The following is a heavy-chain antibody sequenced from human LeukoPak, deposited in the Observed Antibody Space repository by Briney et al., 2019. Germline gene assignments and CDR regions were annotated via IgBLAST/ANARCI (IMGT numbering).Heavy chain of an antibody. Sequence: GGSLRLSCAASGFTFTSYSMSWVRQAPGKGLEWVSGTSDRGDYAYYADSVKGRFTISRDNSKNTLYLQMNSLRAEDTALYFCAKKAQYNGNYPLDYWGQGTLVTVSS. J-gene: IGHJ4*02. CDR1: GFTFTSYS. CDR2: TSDRGDYA. CDR3: AKKAQYNGNYPLDY. D-gene: IGHD1-26*01. V-gene: IGHV3-23*01.